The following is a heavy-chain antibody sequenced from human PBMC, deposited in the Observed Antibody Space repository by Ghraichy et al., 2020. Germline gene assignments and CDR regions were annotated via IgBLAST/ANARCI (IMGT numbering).Heavy chain of an antibody. J-gene: IGHJ3*02. CDR1: GFTVSSNY. CDR3: ARDPRSSWYFAFDI. D-gene: IGHD6-13*01. CDR2: IYSGGST. V-gene: IGHV3-53*01. Sequence: GESLNISCAASGFTVSSNYMSWVRQGPGKGLEWVSVIYSGGSTYYADSVKGRFTISRDNSKNTLYLQMNSLRAEDTAVYYCARDPRSSWYFAFDIWGQGTMVTVSS.